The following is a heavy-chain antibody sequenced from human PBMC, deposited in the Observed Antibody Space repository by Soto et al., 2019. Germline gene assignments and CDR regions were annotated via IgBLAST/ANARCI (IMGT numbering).Heavy chain of an antibody. Sequence: ASVKVSCKASGYTFTSYGISWVRQAPGQGLEWMGWISAYNGNTNYAQKLQGRVTMTTDTSTSTAYMELRSLRSDDTAVYYCARGLTVEYSSSRSLAYWGQGTLVTVSS. J-gene: IGHJ4*02. D-gene: IGHD6-6*01. CDR3: ARGLTVEYSSSRSLAY. CDR2: ISAYNGNT. V-gene: IGHV1-18*04. CDR1: GYTFTSYG.